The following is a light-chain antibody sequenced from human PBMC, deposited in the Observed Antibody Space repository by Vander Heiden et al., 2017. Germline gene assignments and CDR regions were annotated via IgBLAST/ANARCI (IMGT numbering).Light chain of an antibody. CDR3: QVWDSSSDPVV. Sequence: SYVLTQPPSVSVAPGQPARITCGGNNIGSKSVHWYQQKPGQAPVLVVYDDSDRRSGIPERFAGANSGNTATLTISRVEAGEEADYYCQVWDSSSDPVVFGGGTKLTVL. J-gene: IGLJ2*01. CDR2: DDS. V-gene: IGLV3-21*02. CDR1: NIGSKS.